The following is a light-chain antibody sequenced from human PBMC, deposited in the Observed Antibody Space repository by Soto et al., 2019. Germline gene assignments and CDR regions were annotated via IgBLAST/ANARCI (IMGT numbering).Light chain of an antibody. J-gene: IGKJ1*01. CDR1: QGISTY. CDR2: EAS. V-gene: IGKV1-39*01. CDR3: QQSYNTPRT. Sequence: IQMTQSPSSLSASVGDRVTITCRASQGISTYLNWYQQKPGKAPKVLIYEASSLQSGVPSRFSGSGSGTDFTLTITSLQPEDFATYYCQQSYNTPRTFGQGTKVEI.